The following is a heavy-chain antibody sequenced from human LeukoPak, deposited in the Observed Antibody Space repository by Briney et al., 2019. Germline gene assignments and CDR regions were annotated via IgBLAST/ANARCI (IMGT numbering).Heavy chain of an antibody. CDR1: GFTFDDYG. CDR2: INWNGGST. V-gene: IGHV3-20*04. J-gene: IGHJ4*02. Sequence: GGSLRLSCAASGFTFDDYGMGWVRQAPGKGLEWVSGINWNGGSTGYADSVKGRLTISRDNAKNSLYLQMNSLRAEDTALYYCARSVAASRDYWGQGTLVTVSS. D-gene: IGHD2-15*01. CDR3: ARSVAASRDY.